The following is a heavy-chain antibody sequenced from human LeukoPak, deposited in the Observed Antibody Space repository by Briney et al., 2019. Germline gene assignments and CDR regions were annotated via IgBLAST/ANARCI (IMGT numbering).Heavy chain of an antibody. D-gene: IGHD5-24*01. Sequence: ASVRVSCEASGYTFTGYYMHWVRQAPGQGLEWMGWINPNSGGTNYAQKFQGRVTMTRDTSISTAYMELSRLRSDDTAVYYCARATELPPSFFRDGYNGAFDIWGQGTMVTVSS. CDR2: INPNSGGT. J-gene: IGHJ3*02. CDR1: GYTFTGYY. V-gene: IGHV1-2*02. CDR3: ARATELPPSFFRDGYNGAFDI.